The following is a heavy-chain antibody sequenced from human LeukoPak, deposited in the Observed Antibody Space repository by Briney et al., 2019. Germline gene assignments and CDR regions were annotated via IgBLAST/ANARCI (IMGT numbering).Heavy chain of an antibody. J-gene: IGHJ6*02. CDR3: ARDSRGQWTYYYYYYGMDV. V-gene: IGHV1-3*01. Sequence: ASVKVSCKASGYTFTSYAMHWVRQAPGQRLEWMGWINAGNGNTKYSQKFQGRVTITRDTSTSTAYMELRSLRSDDTAVYYCARDSRGQWTYYYYYYGMDVWGQGTTVTVSS. CDR1: GYTFTSYA. CDR2: INAGNGNT. D-gene: IGHD6-19*01.